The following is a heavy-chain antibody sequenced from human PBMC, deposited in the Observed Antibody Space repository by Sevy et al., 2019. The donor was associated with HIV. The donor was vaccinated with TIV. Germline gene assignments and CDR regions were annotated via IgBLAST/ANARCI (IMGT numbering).Heavy chain of an antibody. CDR2: INHSGST. CDR3: ARAWIYCSGGSCYPPSKYYYYYGMDV. V-gene: IGHV4-34*01. D-gene: IGHD2-15*01. J-gene: IGHJ6*02. Sequence: SETLSLTCAVYGGSFSGYYWSWIRQPPGKGLEWIGEINHSGSTNYNPSLKSRVTISVDTSKNQFSLKLSSVTAADTAVYYCARAWIYCSGGSCYPPSKYYYYYGMDVWGQGTTVTVSS. CDR1: GGSFSGYY.